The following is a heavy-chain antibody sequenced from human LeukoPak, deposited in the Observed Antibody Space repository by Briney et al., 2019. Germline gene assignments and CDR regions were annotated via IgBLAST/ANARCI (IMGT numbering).Heavy chain of an antibody. CDR2: ISYDGSNK. V-gene: IGHV3-30*18. Sequence: PGRSLRLSCAASGFTFSSYGMHWVRQAPGKGLEWVAVISYDGSNKYYADSVKGRSTISRDNSKNTLYLQMNSLRAEDTAVYYCAKDQKWIAPGTLAARPTYYFDYWGQGTLVTVSS. CDR1: GFTFSSYG. CDR3: AKDQKWIAPGTLAARPTYYFDY. J-gene: IGHJ4*02. D-gene: IGHD6-6*01.